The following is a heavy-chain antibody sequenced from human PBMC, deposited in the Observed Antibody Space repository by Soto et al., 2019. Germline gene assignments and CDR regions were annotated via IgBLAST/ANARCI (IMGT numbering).Heavy chain of an antibody. V-gene: IGHV3-11*01. CDR3: ARDGDIVLVPAAIRSPILYGMDV. CDR2: ISSSGSTI. Sequence: QVQLVESGGGLVKPGGSLRLSCAASGFTFSDYYMSWIRQAPGKGLEWVSYISSSGSTIYYADSVKGRFTISRDNAKNSVYLQMNGLRAEDTAVYYCARDGDIVLVPAAIRSPILYGMDVWGQGTTVTVSS. J-gene: IGHJ6*02. D-gene: IGHD2-2*01. CDR1: GFTFSDYY.